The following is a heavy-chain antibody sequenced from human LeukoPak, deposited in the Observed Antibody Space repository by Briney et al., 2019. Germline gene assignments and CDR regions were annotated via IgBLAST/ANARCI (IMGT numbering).Heavy chain of an antibody. CDR3: ARETGELFYDY. D-gene: IGHD3-10*01. V-gene: IGHV3-48*01. CDR1: GFTFSSYS. Sequence: GGSLRLSCAASGFTFSSYSMNWVRQAPGKGLEWVSYISSSSSTIYYADSVKGRFTISRDNSKNTLYLQMNSLRAEDTAVYYCARETGELFYDYWGQGTLVTVSS. CDR2: ISSSSSTI. J-gene: IGHJ4*02.